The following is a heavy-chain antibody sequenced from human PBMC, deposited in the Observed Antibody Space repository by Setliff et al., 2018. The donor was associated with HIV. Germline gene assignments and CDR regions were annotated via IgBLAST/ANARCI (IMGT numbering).Heavy chain of an antibody. CDR3: TRDQKGYSYGYFDS. D-gene: IGHD5-18*01. J-gene: IGHJ4*02. Sequence: PSETLSLTCTVSGGSISSGDYYWSWIRQPPGKGLEWIGYIYYSGSTYYNPSLRSRVTISLDTSKNQFSLKLSSVTAADTAVYYCTRDQKGYSYGYFDSWGQGTLVTVSS. CDR1: GGSISSGDYY. CDR2: IYYSGST. V-gene: IGHV4-30-4*08.